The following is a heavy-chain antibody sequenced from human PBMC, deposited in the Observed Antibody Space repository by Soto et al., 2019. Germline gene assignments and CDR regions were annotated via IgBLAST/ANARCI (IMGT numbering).Heavy chain of an antibody. J-gene: IGHJ3*02. Sequence: GSLRLSCAAAGLTFSSYWMHWVRQAPGKGLVWVSRINSDGSSTSYADSVKGRFTISRDNAKNTLYLQMNSLRAEDTAVYYCARVGPDGMEYANSAAFDIWGQGNMLPVSS. CDR2: INSDGSST. D-gene: IGHD2-8*01. CDR1: GLTFSSYW. V-gene: IGHV3-74*01. CDR3: ARVGPDGMEYANSAAFDI.